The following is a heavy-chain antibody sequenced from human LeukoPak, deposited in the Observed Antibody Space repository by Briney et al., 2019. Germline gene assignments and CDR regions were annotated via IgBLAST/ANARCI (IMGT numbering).Heavy chain of an antibody. V-gene: IGHV4-39*07. D-gene: IGHD1-20*01. Sequence: SETLSLTCTVSGGSISSSSYYWGWIRQPPGKGLEWIGSIYYSGSTNYNPSLKSRVTISVETSKNQFSLTVSSVTAADTAVYYCARSGVITGWFDPWGQGSLVTVSS. CDR1: GGSISSSSYY. J-gene: IGHJ5*02. CDR2: IYYSGST. CDR3: ARSGVITGWFDP.